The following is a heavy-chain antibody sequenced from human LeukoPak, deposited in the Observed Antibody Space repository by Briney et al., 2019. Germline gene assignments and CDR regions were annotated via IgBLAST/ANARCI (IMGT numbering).Heavy chain of an antibody. CDR3: ARDGVSHYYDSSGYR. J-gene: IGHJ4*02. D-gene: IGHD3-22*01. CDR1: GGTFSSYA. Sequence: GSSVKVSCKASGGTFSSYAISWVRQAPGQGLEWMGRIIPILGIANYAQKFQGRVTITADKSTSTACMELSSLRSEDTAVYYCARDGVSHYYDSSGYRWGQGTLVTVSS. CDR2: IIPILGIA. V-gene: IGHV1-69*04.